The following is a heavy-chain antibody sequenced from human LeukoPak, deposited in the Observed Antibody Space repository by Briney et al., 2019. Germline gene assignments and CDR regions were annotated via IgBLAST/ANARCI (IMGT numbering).Heavy chain of an antibody. CDR1: GFTFSSYW. Sequence: GGSLRLSCAASGFTFSSYWMSWVRQAPGKGLEWVSAISGSGGSTYYADSVKGRFTISRDNSKNTLYLQMNSLRAEDTAVYYCAKDPEYYDYVWGSYRSRYYFDYWGQGTLVTVSS. J-gene: IGHJ4*02. D-gene: IGHD3-16*02. V-gene: IGHV3-23*01. CDR3: AKDPEYYDYVWGSYRSRYYFDY. CDR2: ISGSGGST.